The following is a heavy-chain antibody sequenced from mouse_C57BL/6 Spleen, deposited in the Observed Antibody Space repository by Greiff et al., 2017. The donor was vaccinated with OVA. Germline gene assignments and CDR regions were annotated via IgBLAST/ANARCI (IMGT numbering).Heavy chain of an antibody. Sequence: QVQLQQSGAELVKPGASVKISCKASGYAFSSYWMNWVKQRPGKGLEWIGQIYPGDGDTNYNGKFKGKATLTADKSSSTAYMQLSSLTSEDSAVYFCAREDRTGTFDYWGQGTTLTVSS. CDR3: AREDRTGTFDY. CDR2: IYPGDGDT. V-gene: IGHV1-80*01. J-gene: IGHJ2*01. CDR1: GYAFSSYW. D-gene: IGHD4-1*01.